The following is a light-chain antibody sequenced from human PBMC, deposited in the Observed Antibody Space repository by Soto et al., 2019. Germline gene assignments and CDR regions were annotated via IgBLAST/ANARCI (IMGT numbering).Light chain of an antibody. V-gene: IGLV1-40*01. CDR3: QSYDTSLSGLVV. CDR1: SSNIGAGYD. J-gene: IGLJ2*01. Sequence: QSVLTQPPSVSGAPGQRVTISCTGSSSNIGAGYDVHWYRQLPGAAPKVLIYGDNNRPSGVPDRFSSSKSGTSASLAITGLQSEDEADYYCQSYDTSLSGLVVFGGGTKVTVL. CDR2: GDN.